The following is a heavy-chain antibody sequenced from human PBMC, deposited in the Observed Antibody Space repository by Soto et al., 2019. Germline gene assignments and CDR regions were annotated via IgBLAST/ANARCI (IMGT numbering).Heavy chain of an antibody. D-gene: IGHD6-19*01. Sequence: QVQLVESGGGVVQPGRSLRLSCAASGFTFSSYGMHWVRQAPGKGLEWVAVIWYDGSNKYYADSVKGRFTISRDNSKNRLYLQMNSLRAEDTAVYYCASDGSGWYFDYWGQGTLVTVSS. CDR3: ASDGSGWYFDY. CDR1: GFTFSSYG. J-gene: IGHJ4*02. CDR2: IWYDGSNK. V-gene: IGHV3-33*01.